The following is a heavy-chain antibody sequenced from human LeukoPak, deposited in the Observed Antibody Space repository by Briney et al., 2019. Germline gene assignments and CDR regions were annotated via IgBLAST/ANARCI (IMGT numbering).Heavy chain of an antibody. V-gene: IGHV1-69*13. CDR1: GGTFSSYA. D-gene: IGHD2-2*01. J-gene: IGHJ4*02. Sequence: ASVKVSCKASGGTFSSYAISWVRQAPGQGLEWMGGIIPIFGTANYAQKFQGRVTITADESTSTAYMELSSLRSEDTAVYYCAKEGTPKDIVVVPAASIDYWGQGTLVTVSS. CDR2: IIPIFGTA. CDR3: AKEGTPKDIVVVPAASIDY.